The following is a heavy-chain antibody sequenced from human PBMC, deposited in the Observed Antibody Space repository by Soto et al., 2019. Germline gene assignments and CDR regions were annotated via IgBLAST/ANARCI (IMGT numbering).Heavy chain of an antibody. Sequence: GGSLRLSCVASGFTFSSYGIHWVRQAPGKGLEWVAVISYDGSNEYYADSVKARFTISRDNSKNKLYLQMDSLRPEDTAVYYCAKEITVAGDFDYWGQGTLVTLSS. V-gene: IGHV3-30*18. CDR2: ISYDGSNE. D-gene: IGHD6-19*01. J-gene: IGHJ4*01. CDR1: GFTFSSYG. CDR3: AKEITVAGDFDY.